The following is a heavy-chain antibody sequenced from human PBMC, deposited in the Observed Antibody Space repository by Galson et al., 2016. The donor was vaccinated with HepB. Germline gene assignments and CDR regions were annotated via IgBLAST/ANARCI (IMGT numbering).Heavy chain of an antibody. V-gene: IGHV6-1*01. Sequence: CAISGDSVSSHNAAWNWIRQSPSRGLEWLGRTYYRSKWYNDYAVSVKSRITVNPDTSKNQFSLHLNSVTPEDTAVYYCARAWGRGRYYYSSGNLNLVGGLDVWGQGTTVSVSS. CDR3: ARAWGRGRYYYSSGNLNLVGGLDV. D-gene: IGHD3-10*01. J-gene: IGHJ6*02. CDR2: TYYRSKWYN. CDR1: GDSVSSHNAA.